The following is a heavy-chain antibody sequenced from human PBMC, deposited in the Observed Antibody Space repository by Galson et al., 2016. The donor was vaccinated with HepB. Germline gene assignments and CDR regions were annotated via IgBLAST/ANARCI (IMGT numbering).Heavy chain of an antibody. D-gene: IGHD3-3*01. CDR2: ISSSSSTI. CDR3: ARDWSYYSYYGMDV. V-gene: IGHV3-48*02. CDR1: GFTFSSYS. Sequence: SLRLSCAASGFTFSSYSMNWVRQAPGKGLEWVSYISSSSSTISYADSVKGRFTISRDNAKNSLYLQMNSLRDENTAVYYCARDWSYYSYYGMDVWGQGTTVTGSS. J-gene: IGHJ6*02.